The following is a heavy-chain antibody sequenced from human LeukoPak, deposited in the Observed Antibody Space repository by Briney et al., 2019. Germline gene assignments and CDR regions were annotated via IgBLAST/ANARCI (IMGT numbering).Heavy chain of an antibody. D-gene: IGHD2-2*02. J-gene: IGHJ6*02. Sequence: PGGSLRLSCAASGFTFSDYYMSWIRQAPGKGLDWLSYISSSSGTIYDADSVKGRFTISRDNAKNLVYLQMNSLRAEDTAVYYCVRDGGKYCSSTSCHSGYYYYGMDVWGQGTTVTVSS. V-gene: IGHV3-11*01. CDR3: VRDGGKYCSSTSCHSGYYYYGMDV. CDR2: ISSSSGTI. CDR1: GFTFSDYY.